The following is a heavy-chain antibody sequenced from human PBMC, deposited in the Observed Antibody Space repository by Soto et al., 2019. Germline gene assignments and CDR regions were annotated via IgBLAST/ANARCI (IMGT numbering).Heavy chain of an antibody. Sequence: SSETLSLTCTVSGGSISSYYWSWIRQPPGKGLEWIGYIYYSGSTNYNPSLKSRVTISVDTSKNQFSLKLSSVTAADTAVYYCARDRPITIFGVVINAHWFDPWGQGTLVTVSS. CDR2: IYYSGST. J-gene: IGHJ5*02. CDR1: GGSISSYY. V-gene: IGHV4-59*01. D-gene: IGHD3-3*01. CDR3: ARDRPITIFGVVINAHWFDP.